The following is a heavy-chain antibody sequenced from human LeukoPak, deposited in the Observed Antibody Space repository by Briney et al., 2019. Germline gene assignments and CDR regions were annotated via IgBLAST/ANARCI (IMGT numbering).Heavy chain of an antibody. CDR1: GYSISSGYY. D-gene: IGHD6-13*01. V-gene: IGHV4-38-2*01. CDR2: IYHSGST. J-gene: IGHJ4*02. Sequence: SETLSLTCAVSGYSISSGYYWGWIRQPPGKGLEWIGSIYHSGSTYYNPSLKSRVTISVDSSKNQFSLKLNSVTAADTAVYYCARVAGMYSSSWYYFDYWGQGTLVTVSS. CDR3: ARVAGMYSSSWYYFDY.